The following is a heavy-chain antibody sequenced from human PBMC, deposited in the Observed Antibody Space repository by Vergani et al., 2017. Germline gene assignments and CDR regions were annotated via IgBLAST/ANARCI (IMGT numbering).Heavy chain of an antibody. J-gene: IGHJ5*01. CDR3: ARHTTYTDS. CDR2: IYPADSDT. Sequence: EVELVQSGPEMRKPGESLQISCKCSEYSFGNYWIGWVRQMPGKGLEWMGIIYPADSDTRYSPSFQGQVTISADKSISTAFLQWDSLKASDTALYYCARHTTYTDSWGQGTLVTVSS. V-gene: IGHV5-51*01. D-gene: IGHD1-1*01. CDR1: EYSFGNYW.